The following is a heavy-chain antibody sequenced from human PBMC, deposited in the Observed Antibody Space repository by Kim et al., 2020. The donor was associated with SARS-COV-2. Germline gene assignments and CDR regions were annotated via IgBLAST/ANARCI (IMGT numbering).Heavy chain of an antibody. J-gene: IGHJ4*02. CDR2: IYYSGST. Sequence: SETLSLTCTVSGGSISSSSYYWGWIRQPPGKGLEWIGSIYYSGSTYYNPSLKSRVTISVDTSKNQFSLKLSSVTAADTAVYYCARHILYGDPPFYFDYWGQGTLVTVSS. D-gene: IGHD4-17*01. CDR3: ARHILYGDPPFYFDY. CDR1: GGSISSSSYY. V-gene: IGHV4-39*01.